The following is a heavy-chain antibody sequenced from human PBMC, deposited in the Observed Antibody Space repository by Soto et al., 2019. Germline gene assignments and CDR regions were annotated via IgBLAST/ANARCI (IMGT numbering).Heavy chain of an antibody. D-gene: IGHD5-12*01. CDR3: ARDSVEMATRA. CDR1: GFTFSSYW. V-gene: IGHV3-7*01. Sequence: EEQLVESGGGLVQPGGSLRLSCAASGFTFSSYWMSWVRQAPGKGLEWVANIKQDGSEKYYVDSVKGRFTISRDNAKNSLYLQMSSLRVEDTAVYYCARDSVEMATRAWGQGPLVTVSS. CDR2: IKQDGSEK. J-gene: IGHJ4*02.